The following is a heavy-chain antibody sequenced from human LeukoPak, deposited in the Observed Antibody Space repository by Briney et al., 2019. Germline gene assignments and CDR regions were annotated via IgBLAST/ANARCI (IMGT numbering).Heavy chain of an antibody. CDR2: IYPGDSDT. J-gene: IGHJ6*03. V-gene: IGHV5-51*01. D-gene: IGHD6-6*01. CDR3: ARFGPLIAARPAYYYYYYMDV. Sequence: GESLKISCKGSGYSFTSYWIGWVRQMPGKGLDWMGIIYPGDSDTRYSPSFQGQVTISADKSISTAYLQWSSLKASDTAMYYCARFGPLIAARPAYYYYYYMDVWGKGTTVTVSS. CDR1: GYSFTSYW.